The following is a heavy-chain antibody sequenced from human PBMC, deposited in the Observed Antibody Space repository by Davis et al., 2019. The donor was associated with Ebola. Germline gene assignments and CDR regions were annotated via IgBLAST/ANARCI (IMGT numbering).Heavy chain of an antibody. CDR2: TFYSGST. V-gene: IGHV4-31*03. CDR3: ARGMSYGSGSYLYFQH. CDR1: GGSIDSGGYY. D-gene: IGHD3-10*01. Sequence: MPSETLSLTCTVSGGSIDSGGYYWSWIRQRPGKGLEWIGYTFYSGSTYYNPSLKSRVTISIDTSKNQFSLSLRSVTAADTAVYYCARGMSYGSGSYLYFQHWGQGTLVTVSS. J-gene: IGHJ1*01.